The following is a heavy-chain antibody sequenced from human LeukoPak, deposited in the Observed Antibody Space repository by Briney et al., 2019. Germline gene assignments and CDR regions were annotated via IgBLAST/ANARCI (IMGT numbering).Heavy chain of an antibody. CDR3: ASPLVGATSKDAFDT. J-gene: IGHJ3*02. V-gene: IGHV1-18*01. CDR2: ISAYNGNT. D-gene: IGHD1-26*01. CDR1: GYTFTSYG. Sequence: ASVKVSCKASGYTFTSYGISWVRQAPGQGLEWMGWISAYNGNTNYAQKLQGRVTMTTDTSTSTAYMELRSLRSDDTAVYYCASPLVGATSKDAFDTWGQGTMVTVSS.